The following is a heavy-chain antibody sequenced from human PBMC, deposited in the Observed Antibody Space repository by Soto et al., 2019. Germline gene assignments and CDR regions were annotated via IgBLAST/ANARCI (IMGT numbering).Heavy chain of an antibody. CDR3: ARAGEGDGYNLIGY. CDR1: GGTFSSYA. Sequence: GASVKVSCKASGGTFSSYAISWVRQAPGQGLEWMGGIIPIFGTANYAQKFQGRVTITADESTSTAYMELSSLRSEDTAVYYCARAGEGDGYNLIGYWGQGTLVTVSS. V-gene: IGHV1-69*13. J-gene: IGHJ4*02. D-gene: IGHD5-12*01. CDR2: IIPIFGTA.